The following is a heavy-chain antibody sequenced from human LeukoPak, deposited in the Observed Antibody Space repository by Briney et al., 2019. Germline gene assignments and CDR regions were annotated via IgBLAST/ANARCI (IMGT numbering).Heavy chain of an antibody. CDR3: ARAENSGSGGLDP. Sequence: GGSLRLSCAASGFTFNIYSMNWVRQAPGKGLEWVSRITSSSHYIYYADSVKGRFNISRDNAKNSLYLHMSSLRADDTAVYYCARAENSGSGGLDPWGQGTLVTVSS. J-gene: IGHJ5*02. V-gene: IGHV3-21*01. CDR2: ITSSSHYI. CDR1: GFTFNIYS. D-gene: IGHD2-15*01.